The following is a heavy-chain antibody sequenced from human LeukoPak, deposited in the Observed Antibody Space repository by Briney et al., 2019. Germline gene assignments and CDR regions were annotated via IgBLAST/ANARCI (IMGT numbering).Heavy chain of an antibody. D-gene: IGHD2-2*01. J-gene: IGHJ6*03. CDR3: AKDTSSTRSYMDV. V-gene: IGHV3-23*01. CDR2: MSDSGGST. CDR1: GFTFSTYA. Sequence: GGSLRLSCAASGFTFSTYAMSWVRQAPGKGLEWVSTMSDSGGSTYYADSVKGRFTISRDNSNNTLFLQMNSLRAEDTAKYYCAKDTSSTRSYMDVWGKGTTVTVSS.